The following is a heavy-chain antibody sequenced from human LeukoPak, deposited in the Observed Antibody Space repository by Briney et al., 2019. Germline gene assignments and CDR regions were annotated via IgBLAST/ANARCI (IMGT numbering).Heavy chain of an antibody. Sequence: PSETLSLTCTVSGGSISIGSYYWVWIRQPPGKGLEWIGSTYYSGRTYYNPSLKSRVTISVDTSKNQFSLRLISVTAADTAVYYCARDFHPMDYSCWEQGWLVPWPQGTLVTVSS. D-gene: IGHD6-19*01. J-gene: IGHJ5*02. CDR2: TYYSGRT. V-gene: IGHV4-39*02. CDR1: GGSISIGSYY. CDR3: ARDFHPMDYSCWEQGWLVP.